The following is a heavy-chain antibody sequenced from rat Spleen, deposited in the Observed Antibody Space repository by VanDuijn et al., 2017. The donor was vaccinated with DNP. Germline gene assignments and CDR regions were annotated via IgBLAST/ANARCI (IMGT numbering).Heavy chain of an antibody. CDR1: GFTFSNYY. CDR2: MSTGGGNT. CDR3: ERNYYDGSDYFDY. D-gene: IGHD1-12*02. V-gene: IGHV5S11*01. J-gene: IGHJ2*01. Sequence: EVQLVESGGGLVQPGRSLKLSCAASGFTFSNYYMAWVRQDPTKGLEWVAYMSTGGGNTYYRDSVKGRFTISRDNEKSTLYLQINSLRSEETATYYCERNYYDGSDYFDYWGQGVMVTVSS.